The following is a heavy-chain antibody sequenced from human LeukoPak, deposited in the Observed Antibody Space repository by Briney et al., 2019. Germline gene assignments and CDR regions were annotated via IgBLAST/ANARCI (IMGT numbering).Heavy chain of an antibody. Sequence: PGGSLRLSCAASGFTFSSYAMSWVRQAPGKGLEWVSAISGSGGSTYYADSVKGRFTISRDNSKNTLYLQMNSLRAEDTAVYYCAKGRWLEDYGDLTPWGQGTLVTVSS. CDR3: AKGRWLEDYGDLTP. J-gene: IGHJ5*02. CDR2: ISGSGGST. D-gene: IGHD4-17*01. CDR1: GFTFSSYA. V-gene: IGHV3-23*01.